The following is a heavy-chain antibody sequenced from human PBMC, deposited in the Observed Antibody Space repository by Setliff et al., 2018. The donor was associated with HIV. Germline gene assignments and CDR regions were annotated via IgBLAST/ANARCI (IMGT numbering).Heavy chain of an antibody. CDR1: GFFFSRHV. CDR3: AKDLAANIYDFSALYYVPYPVGS. CDR2: INNRGDRT. J-gene: IGHJ5*02. V-gene: IGHV3-23*01. D-gene: IGHD3-16*01. Sequence: PGGSLRLSCAGSGFFFSRHVMSWVRQAPGKGLEWVSGINNRGDRTDYADSVKGRFTISRDNSKHTVDLQMNSRTVEDTAVYYCAKDLAANIYDFSALYYVPYPVGSWGQGTLVTVSS.